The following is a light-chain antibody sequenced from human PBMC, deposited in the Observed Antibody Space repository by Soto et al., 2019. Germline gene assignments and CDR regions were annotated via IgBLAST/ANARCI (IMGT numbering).Light chain of an antibody. Sequence: IVLTQSPGTLSLSPGERATLSCMASQSVSNSLAWYQQKTGQAPRLLISGASSRATGIPDRFSGSGSETDFTLTISRLEHEDFALYYCQQYGSSPITFGQGTRLEIK. CDR3: QQYGSSPIT. CDR2: GAS. J-gene: IGKJ5*01. CDR1: QSVSNS. V-gene: IGKV3-20*01.